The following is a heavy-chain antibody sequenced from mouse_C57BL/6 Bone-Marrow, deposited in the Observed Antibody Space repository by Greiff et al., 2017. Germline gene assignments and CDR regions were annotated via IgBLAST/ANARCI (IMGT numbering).Heavy chain of an antibody. V-gene: IGHV1-39*01. Sequence: VQLQQSGPELVKPGASVKISCKASGYSFPDYNMNWVKQSNGKSLEWIGVLNPNYGTTSYNQKFKGKATLTVDQSSSTAYMQPNSLTSEDSAVYYCARENDGSSDWYCDFWGTGTTVTVSS. D-gene: IGHD1-1*01. CDR2: LNPNYGTT. CDR1: GYSFPDYN. J-gene: IGHJ1*03. CDR3: ARENDGSSDWYCDF.